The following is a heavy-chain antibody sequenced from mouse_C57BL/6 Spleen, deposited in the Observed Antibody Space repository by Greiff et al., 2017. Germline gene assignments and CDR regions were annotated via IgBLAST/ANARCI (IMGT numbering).Heavy chain of an antibody. D-gene: IGHD2-5*01. CDR2: INLNNGGT. CDR3: AYSNPYYYGMDY. V-gene: IGHV1-26*01. J-gene: IGHJ4*01. Sequence: VQLQQSGPELVKPGASVKISCTASGYTFTDYYMNWVQQSHGKSLEWVGDINLNNGGTSYNQKFKGKATLTVDKSSSTAYMELRSLTSADSAVYYCAYSNPYYYGMDYWGQGTSVTVSS. CDR1: GYTFTDYY.